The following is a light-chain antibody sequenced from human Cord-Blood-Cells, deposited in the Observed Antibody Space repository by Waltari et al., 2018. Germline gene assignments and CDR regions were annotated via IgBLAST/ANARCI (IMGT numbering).Light chain of an antibody. CDR3: SSYTSSSTLVV. CDR2: DVS. CDR1: SSSVGGYNY. Sequence: QSALTQPASVSGPPGQSITISCTGTSSSVGGYNYVSWYQKHPGKAPKLMIYDVSNRASGVSNRVYGSKSGNTASLTISGCQAEDEADYYCSSYTSSSTLVVFGGGTKLTVL. V-gene: IGLV2-14*01. J-gene: IGLJ2*01.